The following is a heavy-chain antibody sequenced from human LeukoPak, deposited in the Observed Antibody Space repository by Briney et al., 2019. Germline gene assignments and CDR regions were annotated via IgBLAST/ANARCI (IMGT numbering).Heavy chain of an antibody. CDR3: ARDATYYLRYGYFDC. D-gene: IGHD5/OR15-5a*01. V-gene: IGHV3-21*01. Sequence: GGSLRLSCAASGFTFSNSAMNWVRQAPGKGLEWVSSINDVGSHIYYADSVRGRFTISRDNAKTSVYLQMNNLRPEDTAVYYCARDATYYLRYGYFDCWGQGTLVTVSS. CDR2: INDVGSHI. CDR1: GFTFSNSA. J-gene: IGHJ4*02.